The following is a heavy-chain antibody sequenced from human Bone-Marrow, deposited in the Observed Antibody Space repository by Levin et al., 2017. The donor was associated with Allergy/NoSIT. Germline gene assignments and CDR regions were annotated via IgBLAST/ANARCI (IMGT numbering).Heavy chain of an antibody. Sequence: PGGSLRLSCVASGFTFSNAWMSWVRQAPGKGLEWVGRIKSKIHGGTPDFAAPLEGRFTISRDDSKNTLFLQLNSLRIEDTAVYFCTKEGYGDYHDYWGQGTLVTVSS. CDR3: TKEGYGDYHDY. CDR2: IKSKIHGGTP. V-gene: IGHV3-15*01. J-gene: IGHJ4*02. CDR1: GFTFSNAW. D-gene: IGHD4-17*01.